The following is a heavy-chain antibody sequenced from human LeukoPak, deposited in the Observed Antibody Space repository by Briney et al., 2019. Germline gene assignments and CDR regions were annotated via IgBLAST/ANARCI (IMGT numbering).Heavy chain of an antibody. CDR3: ARAGSAVTTALDP. Sequence: ASGTLSLTCAVSGGSISSSNWWSWVRQPPGKGLEWIGEIYHSGSTNYNPSLKSRVTISVDKSKNQFSLKLSSVTAADTAVYYCARAGSAVTTALDPWGQGTLVTVSS. J-gene: IGHJ5*02. CDR1: GGSISSSNW. V-gene: IGHV4-4*02. CDR2: IYHSGST. D-gene: IGHD4-17*01.